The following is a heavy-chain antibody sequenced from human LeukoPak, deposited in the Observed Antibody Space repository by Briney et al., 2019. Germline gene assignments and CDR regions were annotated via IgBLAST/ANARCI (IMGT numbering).Heavy chain of an antibody. J-gene: IGHJ3*02. CDR2: IYYSGST. Sequence: SETLSLTCTVSGGSISSGDYYWSWIRQPPGKGLEWIGYIYYSGSTYYNPSLKSRVTISVDTSKNQFPLKLSSVTAADTAVYYCARSTPSLYGDTPSAFDIWGQGTMVTVSS. D-gene: IGHD4-17*01. CDR3: ARSTPSLYGDTPSAFDI. CDR1: GGSISSGDYY. V-gene: IGHV4-30-4*01.